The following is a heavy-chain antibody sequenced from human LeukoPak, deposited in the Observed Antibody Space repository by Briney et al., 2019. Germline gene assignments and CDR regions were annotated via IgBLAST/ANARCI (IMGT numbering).Heavy chain of an antibody. V-gene: IGHV3-48*01. D-gene: IGHD2-15*01. J-gene: IGHJ4*02. CDR2: ISSSGSAI. CDR3: VRVKGSYFDY. CDR1: GFPLSSYS. Sequence: GGSLRLSCAASGFPLSSYSINWVRQAPGKGVEWVSYISSSGSAIYYVDSVKGRFTVSRDNAKNSLFLQMNSPRAEDTAVYYCVRVKGSYFDYWGQGALVTVS.